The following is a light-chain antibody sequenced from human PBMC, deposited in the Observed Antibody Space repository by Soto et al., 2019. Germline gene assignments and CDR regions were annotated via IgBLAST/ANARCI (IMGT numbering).Light chain of an antibody. V-gene: IGKV3-20*01. CDR3: QQYGRSPFT. J-gene: IGKJ3*01. CDR2: VAS. CDR1: QSVSSNN. Sequence: EIVLTQSPGTLSLSPGERATLSCRASQSVSSNNFAWYQQRPGQAPRVVIYVASTRATGIPERFSGSGSGTDFTLTISRLEPEDFAVYYCQQYGRSPFTFGPGTKVDIK.